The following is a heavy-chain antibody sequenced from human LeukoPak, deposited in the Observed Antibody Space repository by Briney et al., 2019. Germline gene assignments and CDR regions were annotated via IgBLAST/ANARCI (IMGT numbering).Heavy chain of an antibody. V-gene: IGHV1-8*02. D-gene: IGHD5-12*01. CDR1: GYTFTGYY. CDR3: VRGRGRGGKYFDY. Sequence: ASVKVSCKASGYTFTGYYMHWVRQATGQGLEWMGWMNPNSGNTGYAQKFQGRVTMTRNTSISTAYMELSSLRSEDTAVYYCVRGRGRGGKYFDYWGQGTLVTVSS. CDR2: MNPNSGNT. J-gene: IGHJ4*02.